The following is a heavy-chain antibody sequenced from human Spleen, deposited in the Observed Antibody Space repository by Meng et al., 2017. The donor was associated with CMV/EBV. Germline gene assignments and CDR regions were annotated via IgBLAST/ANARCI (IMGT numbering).Heavy chain of an antibody. CDR3: ARDATLPDY. Sequence: GESLKISCVASGFSFSSYWMYWVRQAPGKGLVWVSRINSDGRSISYADSVKGRFTISRDNAKNTLYLHMDSLTAEDTAMYYCARDATLPDYWGQGTLVTVSS. CDR1: GFSFSSYW. J-gene: IGHJ4*02. V-gene: IGHV3-74*01. CDR2: INSDGRSI. D-gene: IGHD2-2*01.